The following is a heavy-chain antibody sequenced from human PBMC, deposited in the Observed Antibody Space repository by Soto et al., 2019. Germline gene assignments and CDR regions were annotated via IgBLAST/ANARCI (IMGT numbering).Heavy chain of an antibody. Sequence: SETLSLTCAVSDYSISSDSNLWGWIRQPPGKGLEWIGYIHSGGSTYYNPSLKSRVTMSVDTAKNQFSLKLSSVTAADTAVYYCAGIQSKRLSGLDPWGQGTLVTVSS. J-gene: IGHJ5*02. CDR3: AGIQSKRLSGLDP. CDR2: IHSGGST. V-gene: IGHV4-28*01. CDR1: DYSISSDSNL. D-gene: IGHD5-18*01.